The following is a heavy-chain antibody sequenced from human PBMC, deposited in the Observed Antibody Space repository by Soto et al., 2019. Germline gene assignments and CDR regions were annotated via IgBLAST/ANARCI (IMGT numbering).Heavy chain of an antibody. CDR1: GFTFSSYA. V-gene: IGHV3-30-3*01. CDR3: ARDFCTNGVCYTGYYYYYGMDV. CDR2: ISYDGSNK. J-gene: IGHJ6*02. D-gene: IGHD2-8*01. Sequence: GGSLRLSCAASGFTFSSYAMHWVRQAPGKGLEWVAVISYDGSNKYYADSVKGRFTISRDNSKNTLYLQMNSLRAEDTAVYYCARDFCTNGVCYTGYYYYYGMDVWGQGTTVTVSS.